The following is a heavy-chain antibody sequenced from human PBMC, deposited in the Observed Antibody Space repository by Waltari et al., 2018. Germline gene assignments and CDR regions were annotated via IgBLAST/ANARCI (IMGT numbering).Heavy chain of an antibody. CDR1: GGSISSSSYY. CDR3: ARVADPGY. CDR2: IYYSGST. J-gene: IGHJ4*02. D-gene: IGHD3-10*01. Sequence: QLQLQESGPGLVKPSETLSLTCTVSGGSISSSSYYWGCIHQPPGKGLEWIGSIYYSGSTFYTPSLKRRVTISVYTSKNLYSLKLSSVTAADTAVYYCARVADPGYWGEGTLVTVSS. V-gene: IGHV4-39*01.